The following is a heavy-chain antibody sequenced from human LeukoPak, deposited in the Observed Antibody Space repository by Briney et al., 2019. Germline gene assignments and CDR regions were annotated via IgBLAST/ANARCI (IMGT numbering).Heavy chain of an antibody. J-gene: IGHJ4*02. V-gene: IGHV6-1*01. Sequence: SQTLSLTCAISGDSVSSNSVAWNWLRQSPSRGLEWLGRTYYRSKWYNDYAVSVKSRITINPDTSKNHFSLQLNSVTPEDTAVYYCARGVSSTTWTRYFDYWGQGTLVTVSS. CDR2: TYYRSKWYN. D-gene: IGHD2-2*01. CDR1: GDSVSSNSVA. CDR3: ARGVSSTTWTRYFDY.